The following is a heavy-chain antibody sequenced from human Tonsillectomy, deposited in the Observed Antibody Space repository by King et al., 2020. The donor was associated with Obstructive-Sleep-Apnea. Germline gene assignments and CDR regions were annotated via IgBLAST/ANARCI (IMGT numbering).Heavy chain of an antibody. Sequence: QLQESGPGLVKPSETLSLTCTVSGGSISSYYLSWIRQPPGKGLELIGYIYYSVRTNYNPSLKSRVTISVDTSKNQFSLKVTSVTAADTAVYYCANAPNHYYFDFWGQGTLVTVSS. CDR2: IYYSVRT. J-gene: IGHJ4*02. V-gene: IGHV4-59*08. D-gene: IGHD1-14*01. CDR3: ANAPNHYYFDF. CDR1: GGSISSYY.